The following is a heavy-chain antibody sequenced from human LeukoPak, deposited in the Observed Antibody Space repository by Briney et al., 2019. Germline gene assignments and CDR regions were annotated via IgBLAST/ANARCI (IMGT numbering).Heavy chain of an antibody. CDR2: IYYSGST. CDR1: GGSISSGGYY. D-gene: IGHD3-16*01. Sequence: SETLSLTCTVSGGSISSGGYYWSWIRQHPGKGLEWIGYIYYSGSTYYNLSLKSRVTISVDTSKNQFSLKLSSVTAADTAVYYCARDLQIGGFDYWGQGTLVTVSS. V-gene: IGHV4-31*03. J-gene: IGHJ4*02. CDR3: ARDLQIGGFDY.